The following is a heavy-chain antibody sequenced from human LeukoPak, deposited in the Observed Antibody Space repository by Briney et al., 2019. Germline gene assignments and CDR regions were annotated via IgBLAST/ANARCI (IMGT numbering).Heavy chain of an antibody. CDR3: AREGVRGGYNHKKEVRFDY. D-gene: IGHD5-24*01. V-gene: IGHV1-69*05. Sequence: LVKVSCKASGGTFSSYAISWVRQAPGQGLEWMGGIIPIFGTANYAQKFQGRVTITTDESTSTAYMELSSLRSEDTAVYYCAREGVRGGYNHKKEVRFDYWGQGTLVTVSS. CDR2: IIPIFGTA. CDR1: GGTFSSYA. J-gene: IGHJ4*02.